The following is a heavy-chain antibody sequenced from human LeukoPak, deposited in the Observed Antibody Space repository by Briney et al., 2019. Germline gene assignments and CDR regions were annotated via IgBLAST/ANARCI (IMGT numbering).Heavy chain of an antibody. V-gene: IGHV4-59*12. J-gene: IGHJ4*02. CDR3: ARGMGYYGSGRSYDY. Sequence: SETLSLTCTVSGGSISSYYWSWIRQPPGKGLEWIGYIYYSGSTYYNPSLKSRVTISVDTSKNQFSLKLSSVTAADTAVYYCARGMGYYGSGRSYDYWGQGTLVTVSS. CDR1: GGSISSYY. D-gene: IGHD3-10*01. CDR2: IYYSGST.